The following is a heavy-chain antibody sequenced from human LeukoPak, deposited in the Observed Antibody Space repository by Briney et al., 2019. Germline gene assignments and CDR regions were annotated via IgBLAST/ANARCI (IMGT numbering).Heavy chain of an antibody. Sequence: GGSLRLSCAGSGFTFSSYSMNWVRQAPGKGLEWVSSISGSSSYIYYADSVKGRFIISRDNAKNSLYLQMNSLRAEDTAVYYCAREHYYYDSSGYSDYWGQGTLVTVSS. CDR3: AREHYYYDSSGYSDY. CDR1: GFTFSSYS. D-gene: IGHD3-22*01. J-gene: IGHJ4*02. CDR2: ISGSSSYI. V-gene: IGHV3-21*01.